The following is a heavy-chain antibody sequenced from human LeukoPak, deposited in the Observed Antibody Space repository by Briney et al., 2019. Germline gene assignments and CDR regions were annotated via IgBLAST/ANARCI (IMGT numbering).Heavy chain of an antibody. V-gene: IGHV3-23*01. Sequence: AGGSLRLSCAASGFTFSSFAMSWVRQAPGKGLEWVSAISGSGGSTYYADSVKGRFTISRDNSKNTLYLQMNSLRAEDTAVYYCAKSDGYNSYGDYWGQGTLVTVSS. CDR1: GFTFSSFA. J-gene: IGHJ4*02. D-gene: IGHD5-24*01. CDR3: AKSDGYNSYGDY. CDR2: ISGSGGST.